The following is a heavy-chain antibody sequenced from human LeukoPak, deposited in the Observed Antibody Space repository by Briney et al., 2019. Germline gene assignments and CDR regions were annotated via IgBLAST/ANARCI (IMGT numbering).Heavy chain of an antibody. CDR2: IKQDGSEK. CDR3: AKDGSREYSSSSDLDY. CDR1: GFTFSSYW. V-gene: IGHV3-7*01. J-gene: IGHJ4*02. Sequence: GGSLRLSCAASGFTFSSYWMSWVRQAPGKGLEWVANIKQDGSEKYYVDSVKGRFTISRDNAKNSLYLQMNSLRADDTAVYYCAKDGSREYSSSSDLDYWGQGTLVTVSS. D-gene: IGHD6-6*01.